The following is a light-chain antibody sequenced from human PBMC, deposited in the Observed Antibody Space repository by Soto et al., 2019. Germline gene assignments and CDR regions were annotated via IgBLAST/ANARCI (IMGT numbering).Light chain of an antibody. CDR1: TSNIGSNA. V-gene: IGLV1-44*01. CDR2: KNN. J-gene: IGLJ3*02. Sequence: QAVVTQPPSASGTPGQSVTLSCSGSTSNIGSNAVNWYQQLPGTAPKLLIYKNNQRPSGVPDRFSGSKFGTSASLAISGLQSEDEADYHRAAWDDSLHGVAFGGGTKLTVL. CDR3: AAWDDSLHGVA.